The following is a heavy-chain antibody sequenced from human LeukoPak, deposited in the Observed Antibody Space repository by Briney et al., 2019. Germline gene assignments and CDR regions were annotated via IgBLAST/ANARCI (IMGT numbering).Heavy chain of an antibody. CDR1: GGSISSSSYY. V-gene: IGHV4-39*01. CDR3: ARQSYCSGGSCYSPKIDY. CDR2: IYYSGST. D-gene: IGHD2-15*01. Sequence: SETLSLTCTVSGGSISSSSYYWGWIRQPPGKGLEWIGSIYYSGSTYYNPSLKSRVTISVDTSKNQFSLKLSSVTAADTAVYYCARQSYCSGGSCYSPKIDYWGRGTLVTVSS. J-gene: IGHJ4*02.